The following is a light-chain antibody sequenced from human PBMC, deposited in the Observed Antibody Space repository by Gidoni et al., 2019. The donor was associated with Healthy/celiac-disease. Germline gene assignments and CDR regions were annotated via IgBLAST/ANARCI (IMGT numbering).Light chain of an antibody. Sequence: PAILALSPGERATRSCRASQSVSSYLAWYQQKPGQAPRLLIYDASNRATGIPARFSGSGSGTDFTLTISSLEPEDFAVYYCQQRSNWPITFGQGTRLEIK. CDR3: QQRSNWPIT. V-gene: IGKV3-11*01. J-gene: IGKJ5*01. CDR1: QSVSSY. CDR2: DAS.